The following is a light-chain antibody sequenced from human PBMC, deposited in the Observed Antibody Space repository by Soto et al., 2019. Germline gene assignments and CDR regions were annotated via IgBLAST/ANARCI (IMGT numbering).Light chain of an antibody. CDR1: QGMSRY. CDR3: QQYDSYPRT. CDR2: AAS. V-gene: IGKV1-8*01. Sequence: AIRMTQSPSSFSASTGDRVTITCRASQGMSRYLAWYQQKTGKAPKLLISAASTLQSGVPSRFSGSGSGTDFTLTISCLQSEDFATYYCQQYDSYPRTFGGGTKVEIK. J-gene: IGKJ4*01.